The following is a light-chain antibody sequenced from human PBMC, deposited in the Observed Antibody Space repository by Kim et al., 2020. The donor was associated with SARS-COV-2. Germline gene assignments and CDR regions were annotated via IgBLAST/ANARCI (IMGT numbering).Light chain of an antibody. CDR1: QSVVDSYNNKNR. CDR2: WAS. J-gene: IGKJ1*01. CDR3: HQYYNIPRT. Sequence: ATINCKSSQSVVDSYNNKNRLAWYQQKQGQPPKLLIYWASTRESGVPDRVSGSGSGTDFTLTISSLQAEDVAVYYCHQYYNIPRTFGQGTKVEIK. V-gene: IGKV4-1*01.